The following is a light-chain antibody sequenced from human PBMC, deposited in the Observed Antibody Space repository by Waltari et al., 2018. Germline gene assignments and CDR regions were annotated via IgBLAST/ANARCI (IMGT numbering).Light chain of an antibody. CDR3: HVWDANTVM. V-gene: IGLV3-21*02. CDR2: LDS. Sequence: SSVLTQTPSVSVAPGQTATVTCGGDNIGSRSVHWYQQKPGRAPVLVVYLDSDRPSGFPERFSGSKSGNAATLTSGRVESGDEADYYCHVWDANTVMFGGGTKLTVL. CDR1: NIGSRS. J-gene: IGLJ3*02.